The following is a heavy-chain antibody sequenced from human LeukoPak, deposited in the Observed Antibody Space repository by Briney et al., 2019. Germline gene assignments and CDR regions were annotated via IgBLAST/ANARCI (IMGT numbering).Heavy chain of an antibody. V-gene: IGHV4-59*01. Sequence: SETLSLTCTVSGGSISSYYWSWIRQPPGKGLEWIGYIYYSGSTNYNPSLKSRVTISVDTSKNQFSLKLSSVTAADTAVYYCARVIGSNYGFWYNWLDPWGQGTLVTVSS. CDR3: ARVIGSNYGFWYNWLDP. J-gene: IGHJ5*02. CDR1: GGSISSYY. D-gene: IGHD4-11*01. CDR2: IYYSGST.